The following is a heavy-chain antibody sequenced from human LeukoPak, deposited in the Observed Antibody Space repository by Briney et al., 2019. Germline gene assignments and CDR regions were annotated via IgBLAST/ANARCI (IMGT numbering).Heavy chain of an antibody. V-gene: IGHV3-7*01. CDR1: GFTFSTSL. CDR3: ASGYYSGWYIPYY. J-gene: IGHJ4*02. D-gene: IGHD6-19*01. Sequence: GGSLRLSCAASGFTFSTSLMIWVRQAPGKGLEWVANIKEDGSEKYYVDSVKGRFTISRDNAKNSLYLQMNSLRAEDTAVYYCASGYYSGWYIPYYWGQGTLVTVSS. CDR2: IKEDGSEK.